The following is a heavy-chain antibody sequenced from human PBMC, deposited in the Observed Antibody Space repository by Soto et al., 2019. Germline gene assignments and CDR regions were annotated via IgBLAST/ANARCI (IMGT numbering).Heavy chain of an antibody. CDR3: ARDRPADSSGWPLDY. V-gene: IGHV4-30-4*01. D-gene: IGHD6-19*01. CDR2: IYYSGST. J-gene: IGHJ4*02. CDR1: GGSISSGDYY. Sequence: QVQLQESGPGLVKPSQTLSLTCTVSGGSISSGDYYWSWIRQPPGKGLEWIGYIYYSGSTYYNPSLKSRVTIAVDTSKNQFSLKLSSVTAADTAVYYCARDRPADSSGWPLDYWGQGTLVTVSS.